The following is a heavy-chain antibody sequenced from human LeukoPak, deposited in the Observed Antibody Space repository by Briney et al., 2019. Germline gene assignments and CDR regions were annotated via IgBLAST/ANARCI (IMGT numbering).Heavy chain of an antibody. V-gene: IGHV4-59*08. CDR1: AGSISTYY. CDR2: IYYTGSV. Sequence: SETLSLTCTVSAGSISTYYWSWIRQPPGKGLEWIGTIYYTGSVHYNPSLKSRVTISVDTSKNQFSVELSSVTAADTAMYYCARHNSAVGAFEYWGQGTLVTVCS. D-gene: IGHD1-26*01. CDR3: ARHNSAVGAFEY. J-gene: IGHJ4*02.